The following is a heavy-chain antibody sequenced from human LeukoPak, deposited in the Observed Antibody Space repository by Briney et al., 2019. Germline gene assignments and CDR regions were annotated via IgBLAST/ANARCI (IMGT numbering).Heavy chain of an antibody. Sequence: ASVKVSCKASGYTFTSYAMHWVRQAPGQRLEWMGWINAGNGNTKYSQKFQGRVTITRDTSASTAYMELSSLRSEDTAVYYCARVNARLRLGELSSPSAFDIWGQGTMVTVSS. D-gene: IGHD3-16*02. J-gene: IGHJ3*02. V-gene: IGHV1-3*01. CDR1: GYTFTSYA. CDR3: ARVNARLRLGELSSPSAFDI. CDR2: INAGNGNT.